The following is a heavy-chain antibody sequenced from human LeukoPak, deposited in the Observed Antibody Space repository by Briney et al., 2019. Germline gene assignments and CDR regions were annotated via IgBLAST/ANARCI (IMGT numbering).Heavy chain of an antibody. CDR2: IYTSGST. D-gene: IGHD4-17*01. Sequence: SETLSLTCTVSGGSISSGSYYWSWIRQPAGKGLEWIGRIYTSGSTNYNPSLKSRVTISVDTSKNQFSLKLSSVTAADTAVYYCARSGDYGARGFDYWGQGTLVTVSS. CDR3: ARSGDYGARGFDY. V-gene: IGHV4-61*02. CDR1: GGSISSGSYY. J-gene: IGHJ4*02.